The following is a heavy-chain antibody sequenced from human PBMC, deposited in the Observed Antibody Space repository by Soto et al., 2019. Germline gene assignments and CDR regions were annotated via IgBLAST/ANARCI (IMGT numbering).Heavy chain of an antibody. CDR2: IYYSGST. J-gene: IGHJ6*02. CDR3: ARDSSYNYYYYGMDV. D-gene: IGHD5-18*01. CDR1: GGSISSYY. V-gene: IGHV4-59*01. Sequence: SSTLALTCTVSGGSISSYYWSWIRQPPGKGLEWIGYIYYSGSTNYNPSLKSRVTISVDTSKNQFSLKLSSVTAADTAVYYCARDSSYNYYYYGMDVWGQGTTVTVS.